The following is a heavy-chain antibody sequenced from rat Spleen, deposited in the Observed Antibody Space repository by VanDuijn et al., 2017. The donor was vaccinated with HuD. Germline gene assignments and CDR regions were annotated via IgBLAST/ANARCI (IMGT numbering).Heavy chain of an antibody. CDR2: ISTGGDKT. CDR1: GFTFSNYG. Sequence: EVQLVESGGDLVQPGRSLKLSCTASGFTFSNYGMAWVRQAPTKGLEWVAYISTGGDKTYYPDSVKGRFRISRDNAKSILYLQMDSLRSEDMASYHCARHHYDGYYHGPVFGVMDAWGQGTSVTVSS. D-gene: IGHD1-12*03. CDR3: ARHHYDGYYHGPVFGVMDA. J-gene: IGHJ4*01. V-gene: IGHV5S13*01.